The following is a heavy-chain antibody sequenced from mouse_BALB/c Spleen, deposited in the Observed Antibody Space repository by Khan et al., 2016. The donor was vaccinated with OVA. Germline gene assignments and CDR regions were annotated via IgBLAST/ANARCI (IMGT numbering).Heavy chain of an antibody. CDR3: ARELRLGGVAY. CDR2: IWGDGST. Sequence: QVQLQQSGPGLVAPSQSLSITCPVSGFSLTGYGVNWVRQPPGKGPEWLGMIWGDGSTDYNSALKSRLSISKDNSKSQVFLKMNSLQTDDTARYYCARELRLGGVAYWGQGTLVTVSA. V-gene: IGHV2-6-7*01. CDR1: GFSLTGYG. D-gene: IGHD1-2*01. J-gene: IGHJ3*01.